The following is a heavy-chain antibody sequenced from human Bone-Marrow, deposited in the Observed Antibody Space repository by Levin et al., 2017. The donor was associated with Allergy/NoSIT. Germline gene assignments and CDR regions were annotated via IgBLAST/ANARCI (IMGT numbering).Heavy chain of an antibody. Sequence: GGSLRLSCTASGFTFNNYAMHWVRQAPGKGLEWVAIISSGGSNKYYADSVRGRLTISRDNSKNTLSLQMNSLRVEDTAVYCCARGYTSSADLDFWGQGTLVTVSS. D-gene: IGHD6-6*01. V-gene: IGHV3-30-3*01. CDR3: ARGYTSSADLDF. CDR2: ISSGGSNK. J-gene: IGHJ4*02. CDR1: GFTFNNYA.